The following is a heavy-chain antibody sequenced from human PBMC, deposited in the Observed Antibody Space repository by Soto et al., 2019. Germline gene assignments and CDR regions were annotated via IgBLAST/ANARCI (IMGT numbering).Heavy chain of an antibody. D-gene: IGHD3-22*01. V-gene: IGHV3-33*01. CDR3: ARGVQWLTYGMDV. J-gene: IGHJ6*02. Sequence: QVQLVESGGGVVQPGRSLRRSCAASGFTFSSYGMHWVRQAPGKGLEWVAVIWYDGSNKYYADSVKGLFTISRDNSNNTLYLEMNSLRAEDTAVYYCARGVQWLTYGMDVWGQGTTVTVSS. CDR2: IWYDGSNK. CDR1: GFTFSSYG.